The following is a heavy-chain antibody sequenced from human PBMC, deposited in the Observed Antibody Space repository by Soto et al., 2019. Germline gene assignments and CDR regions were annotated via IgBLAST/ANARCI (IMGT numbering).Heavy chain of an antibody. V-gene: IGHV3-23*01. CDR2: ISGSGDST. CDR3: AKERSSGWSFDY. J-gene: IGHJ4*02. Sequence: EVQLLESGGVLVQPGGSLRLSCAASGFTFSTYAMNWVRQAPGKGLEWVSGISGSGDSTYYADSVKGRFTVSRDNSKNTLSLQMNSLRAEDTAVFYCAKERSSGWSFDYWGQGTLVTVSS. D-gene: IGHD6-19*01. CDR1: GFTFSTYA.